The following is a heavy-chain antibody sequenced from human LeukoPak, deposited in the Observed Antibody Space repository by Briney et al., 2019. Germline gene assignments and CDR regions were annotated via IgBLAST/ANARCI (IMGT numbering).Heavy chain of an antibody. V-gene: IGHV3-30*02. CDR3: AKEMRYYDSSGYPPDAFDI. CDR1: GFTFSSYG. J-gene: IGHJ3*02. Sequence: PGGSLRLSCAASGFTFSSYGMHWVRQAPGKGLEWVAFIRYDGSNKYYADSVKGRFTISRDNSKNTLYLQMNSLRAEDTAVYYCAKEMRYYDSSGYPPDAFDIWGKGTMVTVSS. D-gene: IGHD3-22*01. CDR2: IRYDGSNK.